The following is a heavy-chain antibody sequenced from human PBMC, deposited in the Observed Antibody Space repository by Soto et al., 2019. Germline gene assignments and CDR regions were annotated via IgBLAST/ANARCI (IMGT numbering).Heavy chain of an antibody. CDR2: IIPVFGTV. D-gene: IGHD5-18*01. CDR1: GGTLSSYV. CDR3: ARDQRIQLWASGMDV. V-gene: IGHV1-69*13. J-gene: IGHJ6*02. Sequence: ASVKVSCKASGGTLSSYVISWVRQAPGQGLEWMGGIIPVFGTVNYAQKFQGRVTITADESTTTAYMELRSLRSEDAAVYYCARDQRIQLWASGMDVWGQGTTVTVSS.